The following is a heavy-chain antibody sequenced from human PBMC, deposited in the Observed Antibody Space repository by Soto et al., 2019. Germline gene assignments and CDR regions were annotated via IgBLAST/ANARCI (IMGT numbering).Heavy chain of an antibody. Sequence: EVQLVESGGGLAQPGRSLRLSCAASGFTFDDYAMHWFRLAPGQGLEWVSSISWNSGNIDYADSVKGRFTVSRDNAKKSWYLQMKILRSEDTAMYYFAKDASITTTYLAQWGQGTLVTVSA. J-gene: IGHJ4*02. CDR2: ISWNSGNI. CDR3: AKDASITTTYLAQ. D-gene: IGHD1-1*01. CDR1: GFTFDDYA. V-gene: IGHV3-9*01.